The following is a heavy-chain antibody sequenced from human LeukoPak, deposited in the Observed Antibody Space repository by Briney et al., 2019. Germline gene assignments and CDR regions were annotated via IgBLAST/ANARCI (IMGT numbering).Heavy chain of an antibody. CDR3: ARDAAAAGAERGLAY. Sequence: PSETLSLTCAVYGGSFSGYYWSWIRQPPGKGLEWIGEINHSGSTNYNPSLKGRVTISVDTSKNQFSLKLSSVTAADTAVYYCARDAAAAGAERGLAYWGQGTLVTSSS. CDR1: GGSFSGYY. CDR2: INHSGST. V-gene: IGHV4-34*01. D-gene: IGHD6-13*01. J-gene: IGHJ4*02.